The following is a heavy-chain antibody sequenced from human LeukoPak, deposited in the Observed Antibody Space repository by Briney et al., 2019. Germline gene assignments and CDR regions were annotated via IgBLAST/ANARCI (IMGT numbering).Heavy chain of an antibody. CDR3: TREAAAGIDY. V-gene: IGHV3-7*01. Sequence: GGSLRPSCAASGFTFSTYWMSWVRQAPGKGLEWAANIKQDGSEKYYLDSVKGRFTISRENAKNSLYLQMNSLRAEDTAVYFCTREAAAGIDYWGQGTLVTVSS. CDR2: IKQDGSEK. D-gene: IGHD6-13*01. J-gene: IGHJ4*02. CDR1: GFTFSTYW.